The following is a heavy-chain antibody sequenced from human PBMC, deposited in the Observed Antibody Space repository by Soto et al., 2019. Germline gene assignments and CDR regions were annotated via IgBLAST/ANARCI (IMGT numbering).Heavy chain of an antibody. Sequence: PSETLSLTCTVSGGSSSSYYWSWIRQPPGKGLEWIGYIYYSGSTNYNPSLKSRVTISVDTFKNQFSLKLSSVTAADTAVYYCARLWYIDGGDVWGQGTTVTVSS. CDR3: ARLWYIDGGDV. CDR1: GGSSSSYY. J-gene: IGHJ6*02. V-gene: IGHV4-59*01. CDR2: IYYSGST. D-gene: IGHD2-21*01.